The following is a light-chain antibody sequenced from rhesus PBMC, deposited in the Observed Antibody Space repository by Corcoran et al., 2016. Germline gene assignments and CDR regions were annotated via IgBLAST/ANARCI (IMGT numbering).Light chain of an antibody. CDR2: EVS. Sequence: QAALTQPPSVSGSPGQSVTISCTGTSNDVGGYDYVSWYQQHPGTAPKLMIYEVSKRPSGVSDRFSGSKYGNTASLTISGLQADYEAAYYCSSSAGSNTYIFGAGTRLTVL. J-gene: IGLJ1*01. V-gene: IGLV2-23*01. CDR3: SSSAGSNTYI. CDR1: SNDVGGYDY.